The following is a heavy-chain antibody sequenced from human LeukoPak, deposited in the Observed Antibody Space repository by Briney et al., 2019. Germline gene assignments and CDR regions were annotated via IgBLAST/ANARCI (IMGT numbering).Heavy chain of an antibody. CDR1: GGSFSRYY. D-gene: IGHD5-24*01. V-gene: IGHV4-34*01. J-gene: IGHJ4*03. CDR2: IDHRGDT. Sequence: PSETQSLTCAVYGGSFSRYYWSWIRQSPGKGLEWIAEIDHRGDTNYNPSVKSRVTISVDTSKNQFSLKVRSLSAADTALYYCARGATISETGYFDFWGQGTLVTVSS. CDR3: ARGATISETGYFDF.